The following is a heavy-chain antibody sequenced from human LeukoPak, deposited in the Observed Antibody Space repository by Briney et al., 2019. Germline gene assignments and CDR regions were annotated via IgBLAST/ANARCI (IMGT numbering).Heavy chain of an antibody. V-gene: IGHV3-33*01. CDR2: IWYDGINK. Sequence: GGSLRLSCAASGFTFSSYGMHWVRQAPGKGLEWVAVIWYDGINKNYADSVKGRFTISRDNSKNTLYLQMNSLRAEDTAVYYCARGQYQLLHDYWGQGTLVTVSS. CDR3: ARGQYQLLHDY. J-gene: IGHJ4*02. CDR1: GFTFSSYG. D-gene: IGHD2-2*01.